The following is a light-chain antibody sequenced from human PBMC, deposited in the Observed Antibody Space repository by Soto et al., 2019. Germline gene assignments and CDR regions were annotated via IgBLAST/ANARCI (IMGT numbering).Light chain of an antibody. Sequence: DIQMTQSPSSLSASAGDRVTITCQASQDISNYLNWYQQKPGKAPKLLIYDASNLETGVPSRFSGSGSGTDFTFTISSLQPEDIATYFCQQYDRLPSFTFGPGTKVDVK. CDR2: DAS. CDR3: QQYDRLPSFT. V-gene: IGKV1-33*01. CDR1: QDISNY. J-gene: IGKJ3*01.